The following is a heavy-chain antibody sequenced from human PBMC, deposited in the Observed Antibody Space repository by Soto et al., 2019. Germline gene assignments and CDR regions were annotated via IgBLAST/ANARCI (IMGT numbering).Heavy chain of an antibody. Sequence: QITLKESGPTLVKPTQTLTLTCTFSGFSLSTSGVGVGWIRQPPGKALEWLAPIYWNDDKRYSPSLKSRLTITTDLPKKQVVPKMTDTDPVVTATIYWANRKGYRVNYDFWSGYTPWGQGTMVTVSS. CDR2: IYWNDDK. CDR3: ANRKGYRVNYDFWSGYTP. CDR1: GFSLSTSGVG. J-gene: IGHJ5*02. V-gene: IGHV2-5*01. D-gene: IGHD3-3*01.